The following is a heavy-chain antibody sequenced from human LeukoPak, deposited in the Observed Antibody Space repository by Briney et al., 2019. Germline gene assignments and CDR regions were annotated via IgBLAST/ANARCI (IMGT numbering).Heavy chain of an antibody. J-gene: IGHJ5*02. CDR1: GGSISSYY. CDR3: ARASYDSSGYYPNWFDP. CDR2: IYYSGST. Sequence: PSETLSLTCTVSGGSISSYYWSWIRQPPGKGLEWIGYIYYSGSTNYNPSLKSRVTISVDTSKNQFSLKLSSVTAADTAMYYCARASYDSSGYYPNWFDPWSQGTLVTVSS. D-gene: IGHD3-22*01. V-gene: IGHV4-59*01.